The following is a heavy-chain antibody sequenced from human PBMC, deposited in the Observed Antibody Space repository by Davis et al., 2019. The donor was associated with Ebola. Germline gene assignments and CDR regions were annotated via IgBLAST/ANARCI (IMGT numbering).Heavy chain of an antibody. V-gene: IGHV1-18*01. CDR1: GYTFTSYG. D-gene: IGHD2-15*01. J-gene: IGHJ6*02. CDR3: ARELGYCSGGSCYSYYNGMDV. Sequence: ASVKVPCKASGYTFTSYGISRVRQAPGQGLEWMGWISAYNGNTNYAQKLQGRVTMTTDTSPRPAYMELRSLRSDDTAVYYCARELGYCSGGSCYSYYNGMDVWGQGTTVTVSS. CDR2: ISAYNGNT.